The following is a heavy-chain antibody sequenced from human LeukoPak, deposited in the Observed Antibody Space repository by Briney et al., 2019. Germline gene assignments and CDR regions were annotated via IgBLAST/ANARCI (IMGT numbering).Heavy chain of an antibody. CDR2: ISGSGGST. Sequence: GGSLRLSCAASGFTFSSYAMSWVRQAPGKGLEWVSAISGSGGSTYYADSVKGRFTTSRDNSKNTLYLQMNSLRAEDTAVYYCAKSHVDTVYNYYFDYWGQGTLVTVSS. V-gene: IGHV3-23*01. CDR3: AKSHVDTVYNYYFDY. J-gene: IGHJ4*02. CDR1: GFTFSSYA. D-gene: IGHD5-18*01.